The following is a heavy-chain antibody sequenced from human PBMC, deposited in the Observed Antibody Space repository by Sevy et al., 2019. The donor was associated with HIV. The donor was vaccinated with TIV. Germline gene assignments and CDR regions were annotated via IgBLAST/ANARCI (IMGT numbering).Heavy chain of an antibody. CDR2: INQDGSDK. CDR1: GFTFSSYW. CDR3: ARVLSVVTRDYFDY. D-gene: IGHD2-21*02. V-gene: IGHV3-7*01. Sequence: GGSLRLSCAASGFTFSSYWMSWVRQAPGKGLEWLANINQDGSDKYYVDSVKGRFTISRDNAKNSLFLQMNSLRAEDTAVYYCARVLSVVTRDYFDYWGQGILVTVSS. J-gene: IGHJ4*02.